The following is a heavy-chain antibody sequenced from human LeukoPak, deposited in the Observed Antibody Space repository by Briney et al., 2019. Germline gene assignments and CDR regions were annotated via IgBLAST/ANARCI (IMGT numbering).Heavy chain of an antibody. Sequence: SETLSPTCAVYGGSFSGYYWSWIRQPPGKGLEWIGEINQSGSTNYNPSLKSRVTISVDTSKNQFSLKLSSVTAADTAVYYCARASRITIFGVVVYYYCYMVVWGKGTTVTVSS. J-gene: IGHJ6*03. CDR3: ARASRITIFGVVVYYYCYMVV. D-gene: IGHD3-3*01. CDR2: INQSGST. V-gene: IGHV4-34*01. CDR1: GGSFSGYY.